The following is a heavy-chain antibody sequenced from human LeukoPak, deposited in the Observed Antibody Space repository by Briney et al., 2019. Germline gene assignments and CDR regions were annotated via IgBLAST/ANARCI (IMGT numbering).Heavy chain of an antibody. V-gene: IGHV1-18*01. CDR2: MNPNSGNT. D-gene: IGHD3-22*01. CDR3: ARDGLLYYYDSSGYYYFDY. Sequence: ASVKVSCKASGYTFTSYDINWVRQATGQGLEWMGWMNPNSGNTNYAQKLQGRVTMTTDTSTSTAYMELRSLRSDDTAVYYCARDGLLYYYDSSGYYYFDYWGQGTLVTVSS. J-gene: IGHJ4*02. CDR1: GYTFTSYD.